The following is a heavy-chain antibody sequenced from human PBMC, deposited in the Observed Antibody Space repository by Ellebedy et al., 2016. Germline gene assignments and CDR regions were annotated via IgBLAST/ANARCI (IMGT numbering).Heavy chain of an antibody. CDR1: GGSMSSYY. V-gene: IGHV4-59*01. CDR2: VDDSGSP. D-gene: IGHD3-9*01. CDR3: ARSPHYDILSGLDS. Sequence: SETLSLXXSVSGGSMSSYYWNWIRQPPGKGLEWIGYVDDSGSPIYNASLGSRVTMSVDTSKNQFSLKLSSVTAANTAIYSCARSPHYDILSGLDSWGQGTLVTVSS. J-gene: IGHJ4*02.